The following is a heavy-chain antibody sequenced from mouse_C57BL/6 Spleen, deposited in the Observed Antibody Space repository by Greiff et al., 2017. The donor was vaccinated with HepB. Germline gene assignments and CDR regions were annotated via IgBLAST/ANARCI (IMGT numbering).Heavy chain of an antibody. V-gene: IGHV5-17*01. CDR3: ARTPIYSYGSSYWYFDF. J-gene: IGHJ1*03. Sequence: DVQLVESGGGLVKPGGSLKLSCAASGFTFSDYGMHWVRQAPEKGLEWVAYISSGSSTIYYADTVKGRFTISRDNAKNTLFLQMTSLRSEDTSLYYCARTPIYSYGSSYWYFDFWGTGTTVTVSS. CDR1: GFTFSDYG. D-gene: IGHD1-1*01. CDR2: ISSGSSTI.